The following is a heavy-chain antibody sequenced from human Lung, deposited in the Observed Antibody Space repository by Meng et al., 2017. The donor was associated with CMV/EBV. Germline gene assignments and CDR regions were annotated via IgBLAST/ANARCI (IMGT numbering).Heavy chain of an antibody. Sequence: VRRTEAAPALAPPSQHLSPTRVVSGDPLTMQYWWAWVRQPPGEGLEWIGEIPHRGSSAYNPSLKSRVSMSIDKSKNQFSLKLTSVTAADTAVYHCLRRSGGSVWGQGTLVTVSS. CDR3: LRRSGGSV. D-gene: IGHD3-10*01. V-gene: IGHV4-4*02. CDR1: GDPLTMQYW. J-gene: IGHJ1*01. CDR2: IPHRGSS.